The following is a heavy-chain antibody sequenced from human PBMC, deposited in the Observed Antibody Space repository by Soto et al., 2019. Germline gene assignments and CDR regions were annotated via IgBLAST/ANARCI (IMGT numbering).Heavy chain of an antibody. V-gene: IGHV4-4*07. D-gene: IGHD5-12*01. CDR1: GGSISGHA. J-gene: IGHJ4*02. CDR2: IYPSGST. CDR3: VRGRSYSVFDF. Sequence: TLSRTCTVSGGSISGHAWIWVRQPAGRGLEWIGHIYPSGSTSYNPSLRSRVTMSLDTSKNQIFLNLTSVTAADTAVFYCVRGRSYSVFDFWGTGSLFTGSS.